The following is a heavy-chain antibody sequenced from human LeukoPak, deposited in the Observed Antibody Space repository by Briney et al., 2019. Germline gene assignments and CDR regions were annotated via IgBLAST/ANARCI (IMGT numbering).Heavy chain of an antibody. CDR3: ARPLTTSGWYFDL. J-gene: IGHJ2*01. Sequence: ASVKVSCKASGYTFTGFYIHWVRQAPGQGLEWMGWINPNSGGTNYTQKFQDRVTMTRDTSISTAYMELSSLRSDDTAIYYCARPLTTSGWYFDLWGRGTLVTVSS. CDR2: INPNSGGT. D-gene: IGHD1-14*01. V-gene: IGHV1-2*02. CDR1: GYTFTGFY.